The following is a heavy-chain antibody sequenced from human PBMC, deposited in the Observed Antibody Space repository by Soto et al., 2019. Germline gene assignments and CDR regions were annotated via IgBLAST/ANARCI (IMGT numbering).Heavy chain of an antibody. CDR2: INPNTGGT. J-gene: IGHJ5*02. D-gene: IGHD2-2*01. Sequence: QVHLVQSGTEVKKPGASVEVSCKASGYTFTAYYIHWVRQAPGQGLEWMGWINPNTGGTNYAQGFQGRVAMTRDTSFNTAQMELTRLRSDDTAVYYCARSPLGYCTSSTCQGTWFDPWGQGTLVTVSS. CDR3: ARSPLGYCTSSTCQGTWFDP. CDR1: GYTFTAYY. V-gene: IGHV1-2*02.